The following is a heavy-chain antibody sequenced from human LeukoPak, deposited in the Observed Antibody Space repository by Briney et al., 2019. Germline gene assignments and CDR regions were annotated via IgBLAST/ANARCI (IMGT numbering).Heavy chain of an antibody. CDR1: GGSFSGYY. Sequence: SETLPLTCAVYGGSFSGYYWSWIRQPPGKGLEWIGEINHSVSTNYNPSLKSRVTISVDTSKNQFSLKLSSVTAADTAVYYCARGTTQFYDYVWGSYRYSYFDYWGQGTMVTVSS. V-gene: IGHV4-34*01. J-gene: IGHJ4*02. CDR2: INHSVST. D-gene: IGHD3-16*02. CDR3: ARGTTQFYDYVWGSYRYSYFDY.